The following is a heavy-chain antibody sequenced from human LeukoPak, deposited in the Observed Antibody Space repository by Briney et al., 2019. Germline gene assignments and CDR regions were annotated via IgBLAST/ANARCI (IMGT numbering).Heavy chain of an antibody. V-gene: IGHV1-69*05. Sequence: SVKVSCKASGGTFSSYAISWVRQAPGQGLERVGRIIPIFGTANYAQKLQGRVTITTDESTSTAYMELSSLRSEDTAVYYCASSSGSYGGGYYFDYWGQGTLVTVSS. CDR2: IIPIFGTA. CDR1: GGTFSSYA. CDR3: ASSSGSYGGGYYFDY. D-gene: IGHD1-26*01. J-gene: IGHJ4*02.